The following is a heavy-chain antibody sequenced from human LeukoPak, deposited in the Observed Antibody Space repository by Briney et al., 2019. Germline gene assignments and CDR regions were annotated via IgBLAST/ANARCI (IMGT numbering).Heavy chain of an antibody. CDR1: GYTFTSYG. Sequence: ASVKVSCKASGYTFTSYGISWVRRAPGQGLEWMGWISVYDGNTNYEEKLQGRVTMTTDTSRSTAYMELRSLRSDDTAVYYCARVSRDGYNFDYWGQGTLVTVSS. D-gene: IGHD5-24*01. CDR3: ARVSRDGYNFDY. CDR2: ISVYDGNT. J-gene: IGHJ4*02. V-gene: IGHV1-18*01.